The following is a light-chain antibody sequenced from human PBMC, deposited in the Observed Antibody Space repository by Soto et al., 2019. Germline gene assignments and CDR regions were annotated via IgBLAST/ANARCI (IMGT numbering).Light chain of an antibody. Sequence: EIVMTQSPAPLSVFPGERATLSCRASQSVSTNLAWYQQKPCQAPRLLIYGASARATGIPARFSGSGSGTEFTLTISSLQAEDFAVYYCHQYNNWPPYTFREGTKLEIK. CDR1: QSVSTN. V-gene: IGKV3-15*01. J-gene: IGKJ2*01. CDR2: GAS. CDR3: HQYNNWPPYT.